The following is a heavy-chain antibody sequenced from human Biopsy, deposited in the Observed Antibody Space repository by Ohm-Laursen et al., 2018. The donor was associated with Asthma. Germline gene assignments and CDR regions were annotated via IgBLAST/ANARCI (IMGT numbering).Heavy chain of an antibody. V-gene: IGHV3-21*03. Sequence: GSLRLSCTAFGFTFSSYSMNWVRQAPGKGLEWVSSISSSSSYIYYADSVKGRFTISRDNAKNSLYLQMNSLRAEDTAVYYCARVWQLATLDYWGQGTLVTVSS. J-gene: IGHJ4*02. CDR2: ISSSSSYI. D-gene: IGHD6-13*01. CDR3: ARVWQLATLDY. CDR1: GFTFSSYS.